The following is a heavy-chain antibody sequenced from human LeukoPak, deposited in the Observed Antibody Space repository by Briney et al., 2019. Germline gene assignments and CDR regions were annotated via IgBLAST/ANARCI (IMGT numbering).Heavy chain of an antibody. CDR3: ARDGHYAYCGGDCYFDY. D-gene: IGHD2-21*02. CDR1: GGSISSSSYY. Sequence: SETLSLTCTVSGGSISSSSYYWGWIRQPPGKGLEWIGSIYYSGSTYYNPSLKSRVTISVDTSKNQFSLKLSSVTAADTGVYYCARDGHYAYCGGDCYFDYWGQGTLVTVSS. J-gene: IGHJ4*03. CDR2: IYYSGST. V-gene: IGHV4-39*07.